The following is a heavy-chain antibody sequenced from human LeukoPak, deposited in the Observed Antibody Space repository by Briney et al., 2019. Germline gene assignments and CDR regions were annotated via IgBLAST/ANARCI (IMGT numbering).Heavy chain of an antibody. CDR3: ARIYDSSGYYSLGY. V-gene: IGHV1-46*01. CDR1: GYTFTSYY. J-gene: IGHJ4*02. Sequence: ASVKVSCKASGYTFTSYYMHWVRQAPGQGLEWMGIINPSGGSTSYAQKFQGRVTMTRDTTISTAYMELSRLRSDDTAVYYCARIYDSSGYYSLGYWGQGTLVTVSS. D-gene: IGHD3-22*01. CDR2: INPSGGST.